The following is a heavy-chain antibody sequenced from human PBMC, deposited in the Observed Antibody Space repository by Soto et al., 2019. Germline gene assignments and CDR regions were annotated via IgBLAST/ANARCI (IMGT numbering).Heavy chain of an antibody. CDR3: ASSPSGMGYYYYGMDV. CDR1: GGSVSSGSDY. V-gene: IGHV4-61*01. Sequence: SEKLCLTCTVSGGSVSSGSDYWRWIRQPRGKVLEWIGYIYYSGSTNYNPSLKSRVTISVDTSKNQFSLKLSSVTAADTAVYYCASSPSGMGYYYYGMDVWGQGTTVTVSS. CDR2: IYYSGST. J-gene: IGHJ6*02. D-gene: IGHD2-2*01.